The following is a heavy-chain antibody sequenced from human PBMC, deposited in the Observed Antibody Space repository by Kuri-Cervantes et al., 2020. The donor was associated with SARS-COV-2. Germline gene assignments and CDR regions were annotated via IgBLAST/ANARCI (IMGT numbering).Heavy chain of an antibody. CDR1: GGSISSSSYY. CDR3: ARDARGYCSSTSCSYFDL. CDR2: IYYSGSA. D-gene: IGHD2-2*01. Sequence: SETLSLTCTVSGGSISSSSYYWGWIRQPPGKGLEWIGSIYYSGSAYYNPSLKSRVTISRDNAKNSLYLQMNSLRAEDTAVYYCARDARGYCSSTSCSYFDLWGRGTLVTVSS. V-gene: IGHV4-39*02. J-gene: IGHJ2*01.